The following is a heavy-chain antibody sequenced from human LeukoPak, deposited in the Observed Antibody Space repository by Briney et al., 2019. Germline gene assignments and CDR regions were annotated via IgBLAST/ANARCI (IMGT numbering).Heavy chain of an antibody. Sequence: PGGSLRLSCAASGFTFDDYAMHWVRQAPGKGLEWVSGISWNSGSIGYADSVKGRFTISRDNSKNTLYLQMNSLRAEDTAVYYCAKMGPKYSYGLFNQRLYYFDYWGQGTLVTVSS. V-gene: IGHV3-9*01. D-gene: IGHD5-18*01. CDR3: AKMGPKYSYGLFNQRLYYFDY. CDR1: GFTFDDYA. J-gene: IGHJ4*02. CDR2: ISWNSGSI.